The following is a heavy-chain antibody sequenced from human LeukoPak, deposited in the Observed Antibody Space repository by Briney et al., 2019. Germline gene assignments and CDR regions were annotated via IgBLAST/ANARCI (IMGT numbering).Heavy chain of an antibody. CDR2: IYTSGST. CDR1: GGSISSGSYY. J-gene: IGHJ6*03. CDR3: AREPLWSGYSYYYYYMDV. Sequence: SQTLSLTCTVSGGSISSGSYYWSWIRQPAGKGLEWIGRIYTSGSTNYNPSLKSRVTMSVDTSKNQFSLKLRSVTAADTAVYYCAREPLWSGYSYYYYYMDVWGKGTTVTVSS. V-gene: IGHV4-61*02. D-gene: IGHD3-3*01.